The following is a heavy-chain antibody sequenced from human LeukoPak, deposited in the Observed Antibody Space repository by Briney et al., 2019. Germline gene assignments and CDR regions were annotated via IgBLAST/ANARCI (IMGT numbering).Heavy chain of an antibody. CDR3: ARTSGYNSLFDY. CDR2: IYYSGST. V-gene: IGHV4-59*01. CDR1: GGSISSYY. Sequence: PSGTLSLTCTVSGGSISSYYWSWIRQPPGKGLEWIGYIYYSGSTNYNPSLKSRVTISVDTSKNQFSLKLSSVTAADTAVYYCARTSGYNSLFDYWGQGTLVTVSS. D-gene: IGHD5-12*01. J-gene: IGHJ4*02.